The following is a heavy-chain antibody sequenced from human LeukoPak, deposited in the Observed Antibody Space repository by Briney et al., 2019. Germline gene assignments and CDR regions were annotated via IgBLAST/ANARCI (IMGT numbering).Heavy chain of an antibody. Sequence: ASVKVSCKASGYSFSSCSISWVRQAPGQGLEWMGWISGYNGNTNYAQKFQGRVTLTTETSTSTAYMELRSLRSDDTAIYYCARGLNCNYDLGWVAPWGQGTLVAVSS. J-gene: IGHJ5*02. CDR2: ISGYNGNT. CDR1: GYSFSSCS. D-gene: IGHD1-7*01. CDR3: ARGLNCNYDLGWVAP. V-gene: IGHV1-18*01.